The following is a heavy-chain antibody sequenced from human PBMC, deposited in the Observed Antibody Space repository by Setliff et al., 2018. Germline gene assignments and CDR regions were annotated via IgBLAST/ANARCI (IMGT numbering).Heavy chain of an antibody. V-gene: IGHV3-23*01. D-gene: IGHD4-4*01. CDR2: INNGGVSA. CDR1: GFAFTSYD. CDR3: ATSTITTYYFDY. J-gene: IGHJ4*01. Sequence: PGESLTISCVTSGFAFTSYDMTWVRQAPGKGLEWVASINNGGVSADYTDSVKGRFTISRDNSRNTLYLQMKSLRAEDTAIYYCATSTITTYYFDYWGHGTLVTVSS.